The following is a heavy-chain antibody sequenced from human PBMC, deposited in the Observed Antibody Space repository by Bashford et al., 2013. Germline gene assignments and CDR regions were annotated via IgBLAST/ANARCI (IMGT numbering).Heavy chain of an antibody. CDR2: TYWDEDK. CDR1: GGSISSSSYY. CDR3: AHSVTITPRYYYFDY. D-gene: IGHD5-12*01. V-gene: IGHV2-5*02. Sequence: TLSLTCTVSGGSISSSSYYWGWIRQPPGKALEWLAVTYWDEDKRYSPSLKSRLTITKDTSKNEVVLTMTNMDPVDTATYYCAHSVTITPRYYYFDYVGPGNPGPPSPQ. J-gene: IGHJ4*02.